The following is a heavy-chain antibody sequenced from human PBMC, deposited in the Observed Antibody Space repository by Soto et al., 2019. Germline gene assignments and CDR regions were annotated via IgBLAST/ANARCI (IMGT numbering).Heavy chain of an antibody. CDR2: IDHRGTT. CDR1: GASVNSNY. V-gene: IGHV4-59*02. CDR3: ATGGGWLPDT. Sequence: QAQLHESDPGLVKPSETLSLSCTVSGASVNSNYWSWIRQSPGKGLEWIGYIDHRGTTNYNPSLKSRVTISSDTPKNQFSLRLSSVTAVDTAVYYCATGGGWLPDTWGQGTLVTVSS. J-gene: IGHJ4*02. D-gene: IGHD5-12*01.